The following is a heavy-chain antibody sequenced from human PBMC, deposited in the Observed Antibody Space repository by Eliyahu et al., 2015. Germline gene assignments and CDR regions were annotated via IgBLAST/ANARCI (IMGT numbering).Heavy chain of an antibody. CDR1: GXSISSSTYY. Sequence: QLHLQESGPGLVRPSETLSLTCSVSGXSISSSTYYWFWIRQPPGKGLEWIGSIYYSGSVYYNRTLKSRLTISVDTSTNQFSLMLGSVTAADTAVYFCARLAYSNGWHTSKDWGQGTLVTVSS. V-gene: IGHV4-39*01. J-gene: IGHJ4*02. D-gene: IGHD6-19*01. CDR3: ARLAYSNGWHTSKD. CDR2: IYYSGSV.